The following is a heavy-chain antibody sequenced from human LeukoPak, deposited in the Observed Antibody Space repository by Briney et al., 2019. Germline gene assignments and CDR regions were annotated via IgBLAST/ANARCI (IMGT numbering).Heavy chain of an antibody. CDR1: GYTFTIYG. CDR2: ISAYNGNT. J-gene: IGHJ4*02. CDR3: SRVDSSWTSMPFYFDY. V-gene: IGHV1-18*01. D-gene: IGHD6-13*01. Sequence: ASVKVSCKASGYTFTIYGISWVRQAPGQGLEWMGWISAYNGNTNYAQKLQGRVTLTTDTSTSTAYMELRSLRSDDTAMYYCSRVDSSWTSMPFYFDYWGQGTLVTVSS.